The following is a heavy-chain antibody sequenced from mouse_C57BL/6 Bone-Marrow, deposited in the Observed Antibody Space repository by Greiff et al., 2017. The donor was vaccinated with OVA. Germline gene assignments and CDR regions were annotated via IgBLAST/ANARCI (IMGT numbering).Heavy chain of an antibody. CDR2: IHPNSGST. D-gene: IGHD1-1*01. CDR3: AEGSGYAGYFDY. J-gene: IGHJ2*01. V-gene: IGHV1-64*01. CDR1: GYTFTSYW. Sequence: VKLQQPGAELVKPGASVKLSCKASGYTFTSYWMHWVKQRPGQGLEWIGMIHPNSGSTNYNEKFKSKATLTVDKSSSTAYMQLSSLTSEDSAVYYCAEGSGYAGYFDYWGQGTTLTVSS.